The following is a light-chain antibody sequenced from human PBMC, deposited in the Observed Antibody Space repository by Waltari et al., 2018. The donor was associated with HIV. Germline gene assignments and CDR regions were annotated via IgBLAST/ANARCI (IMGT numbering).Light chain of an antibody. V-gene: IGLV2-14*03. CDR2: DVS. CDR3: SSYASSSTLEV. J-gene: IGLJ3*02. Sequence: QSALTQPASVSGSPGQSITISCTGTSSDVGGYNYVSWYQQHPGKAPKLMIDDVSNRPSGVSNRFSVSKSGNTASLSISGLQAEDEADYYCSSYASSSTLEVFGGGTKLTVL. CDR1: SSDVGGYNY.